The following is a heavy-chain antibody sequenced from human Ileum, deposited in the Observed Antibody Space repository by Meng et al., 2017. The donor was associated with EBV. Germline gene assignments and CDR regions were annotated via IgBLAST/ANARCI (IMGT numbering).Heavy chain of an antibody. Sequence: QAQLVQSGGEVKKHGASATVSCKAAGYTFTNYDITWVRQAPGQGLQWMGWINAYNGDTNYAQTLQGRVTMTTDTSTSTAYMELRSLRSDDTAVYYCARARVGSPTIASYFDSWGQGTLVTVSS. CDR1: GYTFTNYD. J-gene: IGHJ4*02. D-gene: IGHD5-12*01. V-gene: IGHV1-18*01. CDR2: INAYNGDT. CDR3: ARARVGSPTIASYFDS.